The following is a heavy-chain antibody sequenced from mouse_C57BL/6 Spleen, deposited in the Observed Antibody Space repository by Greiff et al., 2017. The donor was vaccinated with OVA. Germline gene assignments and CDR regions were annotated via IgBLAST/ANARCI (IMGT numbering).Heavy chain of an antibody. D-gene: IGHD4-1*01. CDR1: GFNIKDDY. V-gene: IGHV14-4*01. CDR3: TSGTRSDY. CDR2: LDPENGDT. Sequence: VQLQQSGAELVRPGASVKLSCTASGFNIKDDYMHWVKQRPEQGLEWIGWLDPENGDTEYASKFQGKATITADTSSNPAYLQLSSLTSEDPAVYYCTSGTRSDYWGQGTTLTGSS. J-gene: IGHJ2*01.